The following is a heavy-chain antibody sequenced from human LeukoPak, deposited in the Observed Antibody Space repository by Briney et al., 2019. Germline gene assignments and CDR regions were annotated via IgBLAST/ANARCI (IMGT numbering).Heavy chain of an antibody. CDR2: INWNGGST. V-gene: IGHV3-20*04. J-gene: IGHJ4*02. CDR1: GFTFDDYG. CDR3: AKGGIYSSSSTFDYFDS. Sequence: GGSLRLSCAASGFTFDDYGMSWVRQAPGKGLEWVSGINWNGGSTGYADSVKGRFTISRDNAKNSLYLQMNSLRAEDMALYYCAKGGIYSSSSTFDYFDSWGQGTLVTVSS. D-gene: IGHD6-6*01.